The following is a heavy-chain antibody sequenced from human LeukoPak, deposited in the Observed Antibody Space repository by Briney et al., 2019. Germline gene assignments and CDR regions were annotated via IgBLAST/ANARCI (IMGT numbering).Heavy chain of an antibody. J-gene: IGHJ3*02. CDR3: ARDRITWNAFDI. CDR1: GFTFSSYG. CDR2: IWYDGSNK. D-gene: IGHD5-12*01. Sequence: GGSLRLSCAASGFTFSSYGMHWVRQAPGKGLEWVAVIWYDGSNKYYADSVKGRFTISRDSSKNTLYLQMNSLRAEDTAVYYCARDRITWNAFDIWGQGTMVTVS. V-gene: IGHV3-33*01.